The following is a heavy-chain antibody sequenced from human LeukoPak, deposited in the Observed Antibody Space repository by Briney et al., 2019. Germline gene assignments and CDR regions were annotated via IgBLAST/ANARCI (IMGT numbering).Heavy chain of an antibody. D-gene: IGHD2-8*01. V-gene: IGHV1-46*01. Sequence: GASVKVSCKTSGYTFTSYYIHWVRQAPGQGLEWMEIIYPGGGSTNCAQKFQGRLTMTRDMSTSTVYMELSSLRSEDTAFYYCARDNDFDYWGQGTLVTVSS. CDR2: IYPGGGST. CDR1: GYTFTSYY. CDR3: ARDNDFDY. J-gene: IGHJ4*02.